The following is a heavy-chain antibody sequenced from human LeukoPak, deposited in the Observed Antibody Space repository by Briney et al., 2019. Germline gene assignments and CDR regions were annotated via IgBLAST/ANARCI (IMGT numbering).Heavy chain of an antibody. CDR1: GFTFSSYW. Sequence: PGGSLRLSCAASGFTFSSYWMSWVRQAPGKGLEWVANIKQDGSEKYYVDSVKGRFTISRDNAKNSLYLQMNSLRAEDTAVYYCARENYSSGRVVLRYYFDYWGQGTLVTASS. D-gene: IGHD6-19*01. CDR3: ARENYSSGRVVLRYYFDY. V-gene: IGHV3-7*01. CDR2: IKQDGSEK. J-gene: IGHJ4*02.